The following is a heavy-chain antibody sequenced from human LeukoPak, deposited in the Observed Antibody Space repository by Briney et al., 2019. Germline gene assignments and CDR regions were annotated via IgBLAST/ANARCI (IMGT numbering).Heavy chain of an antibody. CDR2: IYTSGST. Sequence: SETLSLTCTASGGSISSYYWSWIRQPAGKGLEWIGRIYTSGSTNYNPSLKSRVTMSVDTSKNQFSLKLSSVTAADTAVYYCARLPARDYYDLPNWFDPWGQGTLVTVSS. CDR1: GGSISSYY. V-gene: IGHV4-4*07. D-gene: IGHD3-22*01. CDR3: ARLPARDYYDLPNWFDP. J-gene: IGHJ5*02.